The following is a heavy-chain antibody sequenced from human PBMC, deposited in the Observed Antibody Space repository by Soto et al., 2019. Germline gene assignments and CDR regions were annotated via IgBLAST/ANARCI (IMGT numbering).Heavy chain of an antibody. V-gene: IGHV1-18*01. D-gene: IGHD6-19*01. CDR1: GYTFTSYG. J-gene: IGHJ3*02. CDR3: ACTRYSSGWDGAFDI. CDR2: ISAYNGNT. Sequence: ASVKVSCKASGYTFTSYGISWVRQAPGQGLEWMGWISAYNGNTNYAQKLQGRVTMTTDTSTSTAYMELRSLRPDYTALYYCACTRYSSGWDGAFDIWGQGTMVTVSS.